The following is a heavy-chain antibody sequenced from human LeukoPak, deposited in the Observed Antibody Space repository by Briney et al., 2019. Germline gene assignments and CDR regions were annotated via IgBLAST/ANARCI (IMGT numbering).Heavy chain of an antibody. CDR2: INPNSGGT. CDR3: ARVQYSSGWYYFDY. Sequence: ASVKVSCKASGYTFTGYYMHWVRQAPGQGLEWMGWINPNSGGTNYAQKFQGRVTMTRDTSISTAYMELRSLRSDNTAVYYCARVQYSSGWYYFDYWGQGTLVTVSS. D-gene: IGHD6-19*01. V-gene: IGHV1-2*02. CDR1: GYTFTGYY. J-gene: IGHJ4*02.